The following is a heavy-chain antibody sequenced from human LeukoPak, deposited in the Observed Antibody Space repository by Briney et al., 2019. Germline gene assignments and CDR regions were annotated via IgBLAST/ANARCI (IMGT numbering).Heavy chain of an antibody. CDR3: AKWGDYDILTGYYVPDY. D-gene: IGHD3-9*01. V-gene: IGHV3-30*04. J-gene: IGHJ4*02. CDR1: GFTFGSYA. CDR2: ISYDESNK. Sequence: GGSLRLSCAASGFTFGSYAMHWVRQAPGKGLEWVAIISYDESNKYYADSVKGRFTISRDNSKNTLYLQVNSLRAEDTAVYYCAKWGDYDILTGYYVPDYWGQGTLVTVSS.